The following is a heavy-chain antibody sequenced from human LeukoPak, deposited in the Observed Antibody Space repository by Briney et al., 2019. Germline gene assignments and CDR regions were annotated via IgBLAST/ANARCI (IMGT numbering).Heavy chain of an antibody. D-gene: IGHD2-2*01. J-gene: IGHJ4*02. V-gene: IGHV3-30-3*01. CDR3: AKDFDPAAAAYYFDY. CDR1: GFTFSSYA. CDR2: ISYDGSNK. Sequence: GRSLRLSCAASGFTFSSYAMHWVRQAPGKGLEWVAVISYDGSNKYYADSVKGRFTISRDNSKNTLYLQMNSLRAEDMAVYYCAKDFDPAAAAYYFDYWGQGTLATVSS.